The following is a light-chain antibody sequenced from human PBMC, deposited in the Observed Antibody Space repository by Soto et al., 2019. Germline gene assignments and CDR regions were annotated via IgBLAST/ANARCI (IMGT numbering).Light chain of an antibody. Sequence: TQYAATLFLFPGERATLSCRASESVSSYVAWYQQNPGQAPRLLIYEASNRATVIPARFSGSGSGTEFTLTISSLQSEDYAVYYFQQDNNLARTLGGGPQ. J-gene: IGKJ4*01. CDR2: EAS. V-gene: IGKV3D-15*01. CDR3: QQDNNLART. CDR1: ESVSSY.